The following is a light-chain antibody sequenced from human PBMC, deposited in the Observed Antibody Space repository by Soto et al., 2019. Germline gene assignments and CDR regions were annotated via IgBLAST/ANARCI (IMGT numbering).Light chain of an antibody. Sequence: DIQMTQSPSALSASVGDRVTITCRASQSITNYLNWYQHKPGQAPNLLIYAASTLQAGVPSRFRGSGSGTDFTLKISRVEAEDVGVYYCMQALQTPTFGPGTKVDI. J-gene: IGKJ3*01. V-gene: IGKV1-39*01. CDR1: QSITNY. CDR3: MQALQTPT. CDR2: AAS.